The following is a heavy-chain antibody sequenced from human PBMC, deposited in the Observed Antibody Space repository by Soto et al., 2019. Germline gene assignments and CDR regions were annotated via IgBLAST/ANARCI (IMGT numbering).Heavy chain of an antibody. V-gene: IGHV3-30*18. CDR1: GFTFSSYG. CDR2: ISYDGSNK. Sequence: QVQLVETGGGVFQSGGSLTVSCAASGFTFSSYGMHWVRQAPGKGLEWVAVISYDGSNKYYADSVKGRFTISRDNSKNTLDLKMNSLRAEDTAVYYCGKDNTPCSGGSCYGCDSWGQGTLVTVSS. CDR3: GKDNTPCSGGSCYGCDS. J-gene: IGHJ4*02. D-gene: IGHD2-15*01.